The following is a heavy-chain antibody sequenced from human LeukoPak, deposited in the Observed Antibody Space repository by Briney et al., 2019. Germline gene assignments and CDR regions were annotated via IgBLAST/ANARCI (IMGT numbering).Heavy chain of an antibody. CDR2: IYYSGST. J-gene: IGHJ4*02. D-gene: IGHD1-7*01. V-gene: IGHV4-39*01. CDR3: ARQEGTFDY. Sequence: SDTLSLTCTVSGGSISSSSYNWGWIRQPPGKGLEWIGSIYYSGSTYYNPSLKSRVTISVDTSKNQFSLKLSSVTAADTAVYYCARQEGTFDYWGQGTLVTVSS. CDR1: GGSISSSSYN.